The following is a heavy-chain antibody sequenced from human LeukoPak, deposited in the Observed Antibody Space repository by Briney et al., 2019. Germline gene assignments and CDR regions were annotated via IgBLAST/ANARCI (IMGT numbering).Heavy chain of an antibody. D-gene: IGHD2-2*01. Sequence: GASVKVSCKASGYTFTSYDINWVRQATGQGLEWMGWLNPNSGNTGYAQKFQGRVTMTRNTSISTAYMEMSSLKSEYTAVYYCARGGCSSTSCYLPYYYYYYMDVWGKGTTVTISS. V-gene: IGHV1-8*02. CDR2: LNPNSGNT. J-gene: IGHJ6*03. CDR1: GYTFTSYD. CDR3: ARGGCSSTSCYLPYYYYYYMDV.